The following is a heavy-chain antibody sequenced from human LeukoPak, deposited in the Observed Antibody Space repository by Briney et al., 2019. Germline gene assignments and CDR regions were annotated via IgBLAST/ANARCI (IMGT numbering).Heavy chain of an antibody. J-gene: IGHJ6*03. CDR1: GGSISSYY. Sequence: PSETLSLTCTVSGGSISSYYWSWIRQPAGKGLEWIGRIYTSGSTNYNPSLKSRVTMSVDTSKNQFSLQLSSVTAADTAVYYCARDLFHYDILTGPRNYYYYYYMDVWGKGTTVTVSS. D-gene: IGHD3-9*01. CDR2: IYTSGST. CDR3: ARDLFHYDILTGPRNYYYYYYMDV. V-gene: IGHV4-4*07.